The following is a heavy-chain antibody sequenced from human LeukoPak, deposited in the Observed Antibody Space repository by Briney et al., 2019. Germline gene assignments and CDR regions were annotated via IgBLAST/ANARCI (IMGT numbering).Heavy chain of an antibody. Sequence: ASVKVSCKASGYTFTSYGISWVRQAPGQGLEWMGWISAYNGNTNYAQKIQGRVTMTTGTATSTAYMELRSLRSDDTAVYYCAGGEYDYVWGSYPSSFDYWGQGTLVTVSS. J-gene: IGHJ4*02. CDR3: AGGEYDYVWGSYPSSFDY. V-gene: IGHV1-18*01. CDR2: ISAYNGNT. D-gene: IGHD3-16*01. CDR1: GYTFTSYG.